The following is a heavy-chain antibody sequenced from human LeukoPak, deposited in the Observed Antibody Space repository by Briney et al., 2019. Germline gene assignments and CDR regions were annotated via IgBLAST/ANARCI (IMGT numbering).Heavy chain of an antibody. J-gene: IGHJ3*02. Sequence: PGGSLRLSCAASGFSFDDYGMNWVRQAPGKGLEWVSGINWNGGSTGYADSVKGRFTISRDNAKNSLYLQMNSLRAEDTALYYCARDSVLIAVAVRGAFDIWGQGTMVTVSS. CDR3: ARDSVLIAVAVRGAFDI. D-gene: IGHD6-19*01. CDR1: GFSFDDYG. CDR2: INWNGGST. V-gene: IGHV3-20*04.